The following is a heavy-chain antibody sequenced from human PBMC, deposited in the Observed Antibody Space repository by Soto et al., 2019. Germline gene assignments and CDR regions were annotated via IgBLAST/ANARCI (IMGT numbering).Heavy chain of an antibody. D-gene: IGHD3-10*01. Sequence: QITLKESGPTLVKPTQTLTLTCTFSGFSLSTSGVGVGWIRQPPGKALEWLALIYWDDDKRYSPSLKSRLTITKHTSKNQVVLTMPHMHPMATATSYCAHTKYGSGSYCGGAFDIWGQGTMVTVSS. CDR1: GFSLSTSGVG. CDR2: IYWDDDK. CDR3: AHTKYGSGSYCGGAFDI. J-gene: IGHJ3*02. V-gene: IGHV2-5*02.